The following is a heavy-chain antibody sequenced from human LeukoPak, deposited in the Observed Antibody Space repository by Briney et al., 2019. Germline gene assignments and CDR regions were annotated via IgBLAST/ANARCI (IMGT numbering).Heavy chain of an antibody. V-gene: IGHV3-74*01. CDR2: INSGGSKT. CDR1: GLTFTNCL. CDR3: ARPIRGYDGFDI. D-gene: IGHD5-12*01. J-gene: IGHJ3*02. Sequence: GGCLRLSCAACGLTFTNCLMYWVRPAPGKGLVWVSRINSGGSKTNYADSVNGRFTISRDNAKNTLYLQMNSLRAEDTAMYYCARPIRGYDGFDIWGQGTMVTVSS.